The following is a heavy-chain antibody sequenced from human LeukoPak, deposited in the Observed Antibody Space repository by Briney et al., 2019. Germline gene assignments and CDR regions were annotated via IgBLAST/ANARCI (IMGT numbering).Heavy chain of an antibody. CDR3: ARRYLRERSTSRFRFDP. J-gene: IGHJ5*02. Sequence: SQTLSLTCTVSGGSISSGGYYWSWIRQHPGTGLEWIGYIYYSGSTYYNPSLKSRVTISVDTSKNQFSLKLSSVTAADTAVYYCARRYLRERSTSRFRFDPWGQGTLVTVSS. D-gene: IGHD2-2*01. CDR1: GGSISSGGYY. CDR2: IYYSGST. V-gene: IGHV4-31*03.